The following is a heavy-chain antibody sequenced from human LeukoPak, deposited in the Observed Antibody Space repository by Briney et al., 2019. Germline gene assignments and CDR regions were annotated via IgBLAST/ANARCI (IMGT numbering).Heavy chain of an antibody. CDR3: ARVRAAAGRYDAFDI. D-gene: IGHD6-13*01. Sequence: SGTLSLTCAVSGGSISSGGYSWSWIRQPPGKGLEWIGYIYYSGSTYYNPSLKSRVTISVDTSKNQFSLKLSSVTAADTAVYYCARVRAAAGRYDAFDIWGQGTMVTVSS. CDR2: IYYSGST. CDR1: GGSISSGGYS. J-gene: IGHJ3*02. V-gene: IGHV4-30-4*07.